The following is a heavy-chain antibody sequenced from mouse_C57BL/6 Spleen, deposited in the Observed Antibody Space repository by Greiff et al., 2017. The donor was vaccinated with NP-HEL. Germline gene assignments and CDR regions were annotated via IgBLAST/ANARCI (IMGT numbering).Heavy chain of an antibody. D-gene: IGHD1-1*02. V-gene: IGHV1-15*01. CDR2: IDPETGGT. J-gene: IGHJ3*01. CDR1: GYTFTDYE. Sequence: VQLQQSGAELVRPGASVTLSCKASGYTFTDYEMHWVKQTPVHGLEWIGAIDPETGGTAYNQKFKGKAILTADKSSSTAYMELRSLTSEDSAVYYCTRSGGSPFAYWGQGTLVTVSA. CDR3: TRSGGSPFAY.